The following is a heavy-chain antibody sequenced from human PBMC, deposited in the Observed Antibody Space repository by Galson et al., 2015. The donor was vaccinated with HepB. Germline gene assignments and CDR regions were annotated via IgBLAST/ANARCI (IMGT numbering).Heavy chain of an antibody. J-gene: IGHJ3*01. CDR3: ARDVYRGAFDL. Sequence: SVKDSCKASGYTFSSHAMHWVRQAPGQSLEWMGWISAGGDDIKYSRNFQDRVTFTRDTSATTAYMELSSLRSEDTAVYFCARDVYRGAFDLWGQGTMVTVSS. D-gene: IGHD1-26*01. CDR2: ISAGGDDI. V-gene: IGHV1-3*01. CDR1: GYTFSSHA.